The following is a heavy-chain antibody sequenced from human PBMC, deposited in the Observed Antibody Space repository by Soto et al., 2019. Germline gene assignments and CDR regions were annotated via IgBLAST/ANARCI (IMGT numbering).Heavy chain of an antibody. CDR2: ISSSGNTI. J-gene: IGHJ3*02. CDR3: ARRYSGGRAFDI. CDR1: EFTFSDYY. D-gene: IGHD5-12*01. V-gene: IGHV3-11*01. Sequence: QVQLVESGGGLVRPGESLRLSCAASEFTFSDYYMSWIRQAPGKGLEWVSYISSSGNTIYYADSVKGRFTISRDNAKNSLYLQMNSLRAEDTAVYYCARRYSGGRAFDICGQGTMLTVSS.